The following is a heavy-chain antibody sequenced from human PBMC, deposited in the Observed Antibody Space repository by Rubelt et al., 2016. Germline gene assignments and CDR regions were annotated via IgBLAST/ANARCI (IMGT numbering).Heavy chain of an antibody. CDR1: GYTFTSYG. J-gene: IGHJ4*02. Sequence: QVQLVQSGAEVKKPGASVKVSCKASGYTFTSYGISWVRQAPGQGLEWMGWISAYNGNTNYAQKRQGRVTMTTDTSPSTAYMELRSLRSDDTAVYYCARDLPPFRRYNWNFPLDYWGQGTLVTVSS. D-gene: IGHD1-7*01. CDR2: ISAYNGNT. V-gene: IGHV1-18*01. CDR3: ARDLPPFRRYNWNFPLDY.